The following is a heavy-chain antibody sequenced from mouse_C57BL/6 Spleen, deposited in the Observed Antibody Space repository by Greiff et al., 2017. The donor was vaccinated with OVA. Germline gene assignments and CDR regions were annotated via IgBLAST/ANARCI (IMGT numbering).Heavy chain of an antibody. CDR2: IDPSDSET. CDR3: ARGDYGSSPHWYFDV. V-gene: IGHV1-52*01. Sequence: VQLQQPGAELVRPGSSVKLSCKASGYTFTSYWMHWVKQRPIQGLEWIGNIDPSDSETHYNQKFKDKATLTVDKSSSTAYMQLSSLTSEDSAVYYCARGDYGSSPHWYFDVWGTGTTVTVSS. D-gene: IGHD1-1*01. J-gene: IGHJ1*03. CDR1: GYTFTSYW.